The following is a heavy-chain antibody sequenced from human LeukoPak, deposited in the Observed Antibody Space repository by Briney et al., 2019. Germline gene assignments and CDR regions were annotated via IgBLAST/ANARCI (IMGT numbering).Heavy chain of an antibody. V-gene: IGHV1-18*01. CDR1: GYTFTTYG. D-gene: IGHD5-24*01. Sequence: ASVKVSCKASGYTFTTYGISWVRQAPGQGLEWMGWISAYNGKTKSTQNLQGRVTMTTDTSTSTAYMELRSLRSDDTAVYYCARDNSVRDEAWWFNPWGQGTLVTVSS. CDR2: ISAYNGKT. CDR3: ARDNSVRDEAWWFNP. J-gene: IGHJ5*02.